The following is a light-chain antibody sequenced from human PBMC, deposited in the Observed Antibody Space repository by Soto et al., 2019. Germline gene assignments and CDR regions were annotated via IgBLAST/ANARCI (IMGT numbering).Light chain of an antibody. CDR1: QGISSY. J-gene: IGKJ2*01. Sequence: AIRMTQSPSSLSASTGDRVTNTCRASQGISSYLAWYQQKPGKAPKLLIYAASTLQSGVPSRFSGSGSGTDFTLTISCLQSEDFATYYCQQYYSYPQYTFGQGTKLEIK. V-gene: IGKV1-8*01. CDR2: AAS. CDR3: QQYYSYPQYT.